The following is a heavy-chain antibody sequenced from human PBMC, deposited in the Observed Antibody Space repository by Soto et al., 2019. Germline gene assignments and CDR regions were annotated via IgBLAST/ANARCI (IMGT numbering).Heavy chain of an antibody. CDR2: IYYSGTT. CDR1: GGSISSGGYY. J-gene: IGHJ6*02. CDR3: ARHNGPLYVGYYYDMDV. Sequence: SETLSLTCTVSGGSISSGGYYWSWIRQHPGKGLEWIGYIYYSGTTYYNPSLKSRVTISVDTSKNQFSLKLSSVTAADTAVYYCARHNGPLYVGYYYDMDVWRQGTTVTVSS. D-gene: IGHD3-16*01. V-gene: IGHV4-39*01.